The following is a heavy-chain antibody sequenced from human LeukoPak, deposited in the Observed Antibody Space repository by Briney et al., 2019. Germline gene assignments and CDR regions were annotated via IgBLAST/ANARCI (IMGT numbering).Heavy chain of an antibody. CDR2: VNPNSGNT. CDR3: AKITGYALDNWFDP. V-gene: IGHV1-8*01. J-gene: IGHJ5*02. CDR1: GYTFTSYD. Sequence: ASVKVSCKASGYTFTSYDINWVRQATGQGLEWMGWVNPNSGNTGYAQKFQGRVTMTRNTSISTAYMELGSLTSEDTAVYYCAKITGYALDNWFDPWGQGTLVTVSS. D-gene: IGHD1-20*01.